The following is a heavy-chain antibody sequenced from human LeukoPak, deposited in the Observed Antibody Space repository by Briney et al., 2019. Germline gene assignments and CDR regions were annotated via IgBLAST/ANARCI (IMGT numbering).Heavy chain of an antibody. CDR2: VSYSGGT. CDR1: GDSVSGHY. Sequence: SETLSLTCTVSGDSVSGHYWSWIRQTPGKGLEWIGYVSYSGGTNYDPSLKRRVSISLDTSKNQFSLKLSSPAAADPAVYYCARAPMAITTSAFPDAFDFWGQGTMVTVSS. J-gene: IGHJ3*01. CDR3: ARAPMAITTSAFPDAFDF. D-gene: IGHD5-12*01. V-gene: IGHV4-59*02.